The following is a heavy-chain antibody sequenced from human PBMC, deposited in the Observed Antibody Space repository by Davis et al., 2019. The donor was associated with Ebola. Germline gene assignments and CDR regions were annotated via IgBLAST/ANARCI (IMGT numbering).Heavy chain of an antibody. CDR3: TRGLAHKLVNYYYGMDV. J-gene: IGHJ6*02. CDR1: GFTFGDYA. Sequence: GESLKISCTASGFTFGDYAMSWVRQAPGKGLEWVGFIRSKAYGGTTEYAASVKGRFTISRDDSKSIAYLQMNSLKTEDTAVYYCTRGLAHKLVNYYYGMDVWGQGTTVTVSS. V-gene: IGHV3-49*04. D-gene: IGHD3-3*02. CDR2: IRSKAYGGTT.